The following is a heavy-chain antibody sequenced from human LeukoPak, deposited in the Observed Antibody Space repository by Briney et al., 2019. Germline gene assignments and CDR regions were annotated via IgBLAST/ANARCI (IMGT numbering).Heavy chain of an antibody. Sequence: GGSLRLSCAASGLTFSSYAMSWVRQAPGKGLEWVSAISGSGGSTYYADSVKGRFTISRDNSKNTLYLQMNSLRAEDTAVYYCAKDPRRRVYADAFDIWGQGTMVTVSS. J-gene: IGHJ3*02. CDR1: GLTFSSYA. CDR2: ISGSGGST. CDR3: AKDPRRRVYADAFDI. V-gene: IGHV3-23*01. D-gene: IGHD2-8*01.